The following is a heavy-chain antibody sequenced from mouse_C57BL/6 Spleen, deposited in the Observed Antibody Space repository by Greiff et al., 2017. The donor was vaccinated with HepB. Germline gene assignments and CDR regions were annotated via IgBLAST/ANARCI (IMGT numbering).Heavy chain of an antibody. V-gene: IGHV5-4*01. CDR1: GFTFSSYA. J-gene: IGHJ3*01. Sequence: EVQLVESGGGLVKPGGSLKLSCAASGFTFSSYAMSWVRQTPEKRLEWVATISDGGSYTYYPDNVKGRFTISRDNAKNNLYLQMSHLKSEDTAMYYCARNYYGSSYVGAYWGQGTLVTVSA. D-gene: IGHD1-1*01. CDR2: ISDGGSYT. CDR3: ARNYYGSSYVGAY.